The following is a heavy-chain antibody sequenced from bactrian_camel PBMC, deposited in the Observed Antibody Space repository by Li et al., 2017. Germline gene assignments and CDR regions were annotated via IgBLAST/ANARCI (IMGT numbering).Heavy chain of an antibody. J-gene: IGHJ4*01. Sequence: DVQLVESGGGSVQAGGSLRLSCASSGSIYGTLCMGWVRQAPGKEREGDAAISPGSGRRYYGDSVKGRFTISRDGAKNIIALQMDSLKPEDTATYYCAADLVTDEPSLVEGEYYYWGQGTQVTVS. D-gene: IGHD1*01. CDR2: ISPGSGRR. V-gene: IGHV3S40*01. CDR3: AADLVTDEPSLVEGEYYY. CDR1: GSIYGTLC.